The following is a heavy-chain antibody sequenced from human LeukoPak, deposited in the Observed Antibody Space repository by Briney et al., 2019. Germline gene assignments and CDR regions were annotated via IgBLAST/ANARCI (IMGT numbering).Heavy chain of an antibody. CDR2: INPKNGDT. V-gene: IGHV1-2*02. J-gene: IGHJ4*02. CDR1: GYIFTDYY. D-gene: IGHD2-15*01. CDR3: ARVGYCSGDRCYLHFDY. Sequence: GASVKVSCTASGYIFTDYYIHWMRHAPGQGLEWMGWINPKNGDTNYAQKFQGRVTMTTDTSISTVYMELNRLTSDDTALYYCARVGYCSGDRCYLHFDYWGQGTLVTVSS.